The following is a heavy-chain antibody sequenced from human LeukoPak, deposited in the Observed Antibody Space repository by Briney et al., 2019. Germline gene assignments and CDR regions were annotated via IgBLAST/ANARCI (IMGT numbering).Heavy chain of an antibody. Sequence: GGSLRLSCGASTFTFSSYGMSWVRQAPGKGLEWVSAISGSGGSTYYADSVKGRFTISRDNSKNSLYLQMNSLRAEDTAVYYWAKDGDCSDGSCFSANEAFDMWGQGTMVTVSS. J-gene: IGHJ3*02. V-gene: IGHV3-23*01. CDR1: TFTFSSYG. CDR3: AKDGDCSDGSCFSANEAFDM. D-gene: IGHD2-15*01. CDR2: ISGSGGST.